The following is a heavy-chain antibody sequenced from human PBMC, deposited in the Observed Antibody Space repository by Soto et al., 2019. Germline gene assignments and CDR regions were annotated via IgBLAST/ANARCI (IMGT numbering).Heavy chain of an antibody. CDR3: AKDNGGYYDSSGNFEY. V-gene: IGHV3-9*01. J-gene: IGHJ4*02. D-gene: IGHD3-22*01. Sequence: EVQLVESGGGLVQLGRSLRLSCVASGFTFDDYAMHWVRQVPGKGLEWVSGISWNGATMGYGDSVKGRFTISRDNTKNSLYPQMNSLRPEDTAFYYCAKDNGGYYDSSGNFEYWGQGTLVTVSS. CDR1: GFTFDDYA. CDR2: ISWNGATM.